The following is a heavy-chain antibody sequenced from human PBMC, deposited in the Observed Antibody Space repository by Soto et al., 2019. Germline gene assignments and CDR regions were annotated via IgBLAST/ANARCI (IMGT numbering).Heavy chain of an antibody. V-gene: IGHV4-31*03. CDR2: IFHSGST. D-gene: IGHD2-15*01. CDR1: RAFINSGGFY. J-gene: IGHJ5*02. CDR3: VRGGIAGHWFDP. Sequence: SETLSLTCSVSRAFINSGGFYYSWIRQPPGKGLEWLGYIFHSGSTLYNPSLRCRLTLSADTSRNQLSLYLTSVTAADTAVYYCVRGGIAGHWFDPWGQG.